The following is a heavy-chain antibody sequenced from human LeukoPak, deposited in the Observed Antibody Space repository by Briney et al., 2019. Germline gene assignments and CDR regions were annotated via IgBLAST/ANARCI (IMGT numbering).Heavy chain of an antibody. Sequence: SETLSLTCAVYGGSFSGYYWSWIRQPPGKGLEWIGYIYYSGSTNYNPSLKSRVTISVDTSKNQFSLKLSSVTAADTAVYYCARDQGYSSSWYYFDYWGQGTLVTVSS. J-gene: IGHJ4*02. CDR1: GGSFSGYY. D-gene: IGHD6-13*01. CDR2: IYYSGST. CDR3: ARDQGYSSSWYYFDY. V-gene: IGHV4-59*01.